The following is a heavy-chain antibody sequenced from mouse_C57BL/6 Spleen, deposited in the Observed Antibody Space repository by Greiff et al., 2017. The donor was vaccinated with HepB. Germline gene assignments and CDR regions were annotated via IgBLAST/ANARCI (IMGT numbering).Heavy chain of an antibody. CDR2: ISSGGSYT. J-gene: IGHJ4*01. CDR1: GFTFSSYG. D-gene: IGHD2-4*01. V-gene: IGHV5-6*01. CDR3: ARHRSYYDYVDAMDY. Sequence: EVQLQESGGDLVKPGGSLKLSCAASGFTFSSYGMSWVRQTPDKRLEWVATISSGGSYTYYPASVKGRFTISRDNAKNTLYLQMSSLKSEDTAMYYCARHRSYYDYVDAMDYWGQGTSVTVSS.